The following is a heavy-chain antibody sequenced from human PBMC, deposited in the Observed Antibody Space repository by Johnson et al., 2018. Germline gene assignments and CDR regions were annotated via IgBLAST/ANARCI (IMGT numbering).Heavy chain of an antibody. CDR2: INHSGST. D-gene: IGHD3-22*01. CDR3: ASSDYYDRGSDAFDI. V-gene: IGHV4-34*01. Sequence: QVQLQQWGAGLLKPSETLSLTCAVYGGSFSGYYWSWIRQPPGKGLEWIGEINHSGSTNYNPSLKSRVTIAVDTSKNQFSLKLSSVPAADTDVYYCASSDYYDRGSDAFDIWGQGTMVTVSS. CDR1: GGSFSGYY. J-gene: IGHJ3*02.